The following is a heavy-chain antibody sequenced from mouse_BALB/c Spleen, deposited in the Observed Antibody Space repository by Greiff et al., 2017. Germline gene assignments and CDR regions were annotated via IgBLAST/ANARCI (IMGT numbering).Heavy chain of an antibody. V-gene: IGHV14-3*02. CDR2: IDPANGNT. Sequence: VQLQQSGAELVKPGASVKLSCTASGFNIKDTYMHWVKQRPEQGLEWIGRIDPANGNTKYDPKFQGKATITADTSSNTAYLQLSSLTSEDTAVYYCARVDGNPYYFDYWGQGTTLTVSS. CDR3: ARVDGNPYYFDY. J-gene: IGHJ2*01. D-gene: IGHD2-1*01. CDR1: GFNIKDTY.